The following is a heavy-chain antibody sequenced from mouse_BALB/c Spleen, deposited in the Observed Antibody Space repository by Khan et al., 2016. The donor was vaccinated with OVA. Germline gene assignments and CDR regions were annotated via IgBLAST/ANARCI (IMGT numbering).Heavy chain of an antibody. D-gene: IGHD2-2*01. CDR1: GYTFSSYW. Sequence: QVRLQQSGGDLMKPGASVKISCKATGYTFSSYWIEWVKQRPGHGLEWIGQIFPGSVSTTYNEKFTGKATFTADTSSNTAYMQLSSLTSGDSAVYYCARGGYGGFAYLGQGTLVTGSA. J-gene: IGHJ3*01. CDR2: IFPGSVST. CDR3: ARGGYGGFAY. V-gene: IGHV1-9*01.